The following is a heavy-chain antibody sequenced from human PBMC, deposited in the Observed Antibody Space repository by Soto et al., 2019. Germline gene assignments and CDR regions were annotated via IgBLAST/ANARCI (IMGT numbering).Heavy chain of an antibody. Sequence: PSETLSLTCNVSGASISSYNYWGWFRQPPGKGLEWIGYIYYSGSTYYNPSLKSRVTISVDTSKNQFSLKLSSVTAADTAVYYCARGRNDSPVWGQGTLVTVSS. J-gene: IGHJ4*02. CDR1: GASISSYNY. CDR2: IYYSGST. D-gene: IGHD3-22*01. CDR3: ARGRNDSPV. V-gene: IGHV4-31*03.